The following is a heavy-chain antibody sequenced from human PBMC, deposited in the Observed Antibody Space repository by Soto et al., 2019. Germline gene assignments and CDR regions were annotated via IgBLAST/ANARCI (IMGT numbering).Heavy chain of an antibody. D-gene: IGHD4-4*01. CDR1: GFSFSTYG. Sequence: QVQLVESGGGVVQPGRSLRLSCAASGFSFSTYGMHWVHQAPGKGLEWVAVVSFDAKNKYYIDSVEGRFTISRDNSKNMLYLQMNSLRREDTAVYYCAKESVESTYSYYGMDVWGPGTTVTVSS. V-gene: IGHV3-30*18. CDR2: VSFDAKNK. CDR3: AKESVESTYSYYGMDV. J-gene: IGHJ6*02.